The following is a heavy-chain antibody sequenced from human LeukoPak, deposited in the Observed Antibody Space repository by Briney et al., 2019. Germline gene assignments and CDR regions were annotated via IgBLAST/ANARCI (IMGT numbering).Heavy chain of an antibody. CDR1: GYTFTSYD. CDR2: MNPNSGST. D-gene: IGHD6-13*01. V-gene: IGHV1-8*01. Sequence: ASVKVSCKASGYTFTSYDINWVRQATGQGLEWMGWMNPNSGSTGYAQKFQGRVTMTRNTSISTAYMELSSLRSEDTAVYYCARDGSSWLGENWFDPWGQGTLVTVSS. CDR3: ARDGSSWLGENWFDP. J-gene: IGHJ5*02.